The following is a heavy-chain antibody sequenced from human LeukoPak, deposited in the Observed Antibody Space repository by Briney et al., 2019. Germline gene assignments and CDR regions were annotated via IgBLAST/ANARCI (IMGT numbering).Heavy chain of an antibody. D-gene: IGHD4-17*01. V-gene: IGHV4-61*02. CDR2: IYTSGST. Sequence: SQTLSLTCTVSGGSISSGSYYWSWIRQPAGKGLEWIGRIYTSGSTNYNPSLKSRVTISVDTSKNQFSLKLSSGTAADTAVYYCARDSTVTTLDYWGQGTLVTVSS. CDR3: ARDSTVTTLDY. CDR1: GGSISSGSYY. J-gene: IGHJ4*02.